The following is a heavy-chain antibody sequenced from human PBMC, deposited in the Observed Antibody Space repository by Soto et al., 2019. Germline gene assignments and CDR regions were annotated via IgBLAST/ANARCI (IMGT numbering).Heavy chain of an antibody. V-gene: IGHV1-18*01. D-gene: IGHD3-16*01. Sequence: QVQLVQSGDEVKKPGASVKVSCKASGYIFVNYGIAWVRQAPGQGLEWMGWISPYSGNTHYAGRVQGRLTMTTDTSTSTAYMDLGSLTSDDTAVYYRAMVDNYVTPTPQDVWGQGTTVTVSS. J-gene: IGHJ6*02. CDR3: AMVDNYVTPTPQDV. CDR2: ISPYSGNT. CDR1: GYIFVNYG.